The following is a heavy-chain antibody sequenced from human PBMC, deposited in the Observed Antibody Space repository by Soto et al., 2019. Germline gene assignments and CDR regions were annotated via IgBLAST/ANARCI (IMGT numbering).Heavy chain of an antibody. V-gene: IGHV4-38-2*02. J-gene: IGHJ4*02. D-gene: IGHD5-18*01. CDR2: IYHSGTT. Sequence: SETLSLTCTVSGYSISNGYYWGWIRQSPEKGLEWIGTIYHSGTTYYNPSLKSRVIMSIDTSKNQFSLNLNSVTAADTAVYYFVRDRYSYGYEVDKWGQGTLVTVSS. CDR3: VRDRYSYGYEVDK. CDR1: GYSISNGYY.